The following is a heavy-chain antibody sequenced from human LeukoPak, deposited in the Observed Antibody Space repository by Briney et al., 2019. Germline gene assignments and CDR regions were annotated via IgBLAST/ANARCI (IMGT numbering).Heavy chain of an antibody. J-gene: IGHJ4*02. CDR3: ARIAVASIPDC. CDR2: INSDGTST. CDR1: GFSFSNSW. V-gene: IGHV3-74*01. Sequence: PGGSLRLSCAGSGFSFSNSWIHWVRQAPGKGLVWVSRINSDGTSTIYADSVKGRFTISRDNAKNTVYLQMNSLRAEDTAVYYCARIAVASIPDCWGQGTLVTVSS. D-gene: IGHD6-19*01.